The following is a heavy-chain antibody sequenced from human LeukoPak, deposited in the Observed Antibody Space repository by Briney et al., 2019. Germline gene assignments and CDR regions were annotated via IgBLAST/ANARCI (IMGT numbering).Heavy chain of an antibody. CDR3: ARRRGGSGMEAFDI. CDR1: GFTFSSYS. V-gene: IGHV3-21*01. J-gene: IGHJ3*02. D-gene: IGHD3-10*01. CDR2: ISSSSSYI. Sequence: PGGSLRLSCAASGFTFSSYSMNWVRQAPGKGLEWVSSISSSSSYIYYADSVKGRFTISRDNAKNSLYLQMNSLRAEDTAVYYCARRRGGSGMEAFDIWGQGTMVTVSS.